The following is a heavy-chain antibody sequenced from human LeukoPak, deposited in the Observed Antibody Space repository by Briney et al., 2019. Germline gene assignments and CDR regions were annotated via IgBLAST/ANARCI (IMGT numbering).Heavy chain of an antibody. CDR2: IIPILGIA. D-gene: IGHD1-1*01. J-gene: IGHJ4*02. CDR1: GGTFSSYA. CDR3: ARDSKRLGGFDY. Sequence: SVKVSCKASGGTFSSYAISWVRQAPGQGLEWMGRIIPILGIANYAQKFQGRVTITADKSTSTAYMELSSLRSEDTAVYYCARDSKRLGGFDYWGQGTLVTVSS. V-gene: IGHV1-69*04.